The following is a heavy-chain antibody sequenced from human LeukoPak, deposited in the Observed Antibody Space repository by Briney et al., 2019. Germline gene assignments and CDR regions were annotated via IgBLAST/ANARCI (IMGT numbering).Heavy chain of an antibody. V-gene: IGHV4-34*01. D-gene: IGHD3-22*01. CDR3: ARGTYYYDSSGPYYFDY. Sequence: SETLSLTCAVYGGSFSGYYWSWIRQPPGKGLEWIGEINHSGSTNYNPSLKGRVTISVDTSKNQFSLKLSSVTAADTAVYYCARGTYYYDSSGPYYFDYWGQGTLVTVSS. CDR1: GGSFSGYY. J-gene: IGHJ4*02. CDR2: INHSGST.